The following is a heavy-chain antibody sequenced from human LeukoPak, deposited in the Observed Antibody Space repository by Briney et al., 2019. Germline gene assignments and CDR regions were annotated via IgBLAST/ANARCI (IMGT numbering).Heavy chain of an antibody. J-gene: IGHJ4*02. CDR3: TRQGSLGTSGYDY. CDR2: MNHTGST. D-gene: IGHD1-7*01. V-gene: IGHV4-34*01. Sequence: SETLSLTCAVYGGSFSGYYWSWIRQPPGKGLEWVGEMNHTGSTNYNPSLKSRVTISADTSKNQFSLKLSSVTAADTAVYYCTRQGSLGTSGYDYWGQGTLVTVSS. CDR1: GGSFSGYY.